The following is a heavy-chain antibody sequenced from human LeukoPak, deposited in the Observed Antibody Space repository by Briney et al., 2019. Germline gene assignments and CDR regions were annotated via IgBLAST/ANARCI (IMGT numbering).Heavy chain of an antibody. J-gene: IGHJ4*02. CDR3: ARLAGSSGWFHIDY. CDR1: GGSIRSGDYY. CDR2: IYYSGST. Sequence: SETLCLTCTVSGGSIRSGDYYWSWIRQPPGKGLEWIGYIYYSGSTYYNPSLKSRVTISVDTSKNQFSLKLSSVTAADTAVYYCARLAGSSGWFHIDYWGQGTLVTVSS. V-gene: IGHV4-30-4*01. D-gene: IGHD6-19*01.